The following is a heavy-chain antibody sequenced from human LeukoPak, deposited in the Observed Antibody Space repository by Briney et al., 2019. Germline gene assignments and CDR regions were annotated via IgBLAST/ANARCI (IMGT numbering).Heavy chain of an antibody. V-gene: IGHV3-30*18. Sequence: GGSLRLSCAASGFTFSSYGMHWFRQAPGEGLEWVAVISYDGSNKYYADSVKGRFTISRDNSKNTLYLQMNSLRAEDTAVYYCAKDTYGGNGLGAFDIWGQGTMVTVSS. CDR2: ISYDGSNK. D-gene: IGHD4-23*01. CDR1: GFTFSSYG. J-gene: IGHJ3*02. CDR3: AKDTYGGNGLGAFDI.